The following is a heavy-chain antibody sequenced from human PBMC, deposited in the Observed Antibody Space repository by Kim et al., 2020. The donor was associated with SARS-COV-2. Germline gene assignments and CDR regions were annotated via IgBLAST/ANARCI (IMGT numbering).Heavy chain of an antibody. D-gene: IGHD3-16*01. CDR2: VYYTGST. CDR3: ARLNYDYIWGTYGLGYFDY. J-gene: IGHJ4*02. V-gene: IGHV4-39*01. CDR1: GDSVSRATYY. Sequence: SETLSLTCSASGDSVSRATYYWGWVCQPPGKGLEWIGSVYYTGSTYYSPSPGSRVTISVDTSKNQFSLKLTSVTAADTAVYYCARLNYDYIWGTYGLGYFDYWGPGALVTVSS.